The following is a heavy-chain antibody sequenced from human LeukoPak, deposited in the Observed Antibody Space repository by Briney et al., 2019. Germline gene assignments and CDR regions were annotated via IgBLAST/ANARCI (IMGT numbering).Heavy chain of an antibody. D-gene: IGHD3-3*01. J-gene: IGHJ4*02. CDR3: ARPIHLDY. V-gene: IGHV1-2*04. CDR2: INPNSGGT. CDR1: GYTFTGYY. Sequence: ASVKVSCKASGYTFTGYYMHWVRQAPGQGLEGMGGINPNSGGTKYAQKSQGWVTMTRETYISTAYMELSRLRSDDTAVYYCARPIHLDYWGQGTLVTVSS.